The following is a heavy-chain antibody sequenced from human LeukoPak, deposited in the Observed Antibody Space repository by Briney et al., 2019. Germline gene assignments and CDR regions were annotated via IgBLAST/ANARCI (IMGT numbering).Heavy chain of an antibody. Sequence: SCKASGYTFTSYDINWVRQAPGKGLEWVSSISSSSSYIYYADSVKGRFTISRDNAKHSLYLQMNSLRAEDTALYYCARGYYYDSSGYPGDYWGQGTLVTVSS. CDR1: GYTFTSYD. D-gene: IGHD3-22*01. CDR3: ARGYYYDSSGYPGDY. V-gene: IGHV3-21*04. CDR2: ISSSSSYI. J-gene: IGHJ4*02.